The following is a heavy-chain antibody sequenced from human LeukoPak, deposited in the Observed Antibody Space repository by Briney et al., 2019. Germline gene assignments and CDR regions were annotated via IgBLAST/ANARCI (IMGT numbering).Heavy chain of an antibody. CDR3: ARDGLVGATRPNWFDP. Sequence: SGTLSLTCTVSGGSISSYYWSWIRQPPGKGLEWIGYIYYSGSTNYNPSLKSRVTISVDTSKNQFSLKLSSVTAADTAVYYCARDGLVGATRPNWFDPWGQGTLVTVSS. CDR1: GGSISSYY. CDR2: IYYSGST. J-gene: IGHJ5*02. D-gene: IGHD1-26*01. V-gene: IGHV4-59*01.